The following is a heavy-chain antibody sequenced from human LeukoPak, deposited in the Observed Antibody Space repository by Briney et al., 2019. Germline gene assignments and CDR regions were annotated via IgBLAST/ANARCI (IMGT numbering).Heavy chain of an antibody. CDR1: GDTFIPYT. CDR2: IIPSLDVA. V-gene: IGHV1-69*04. D-gene: IGHD2-15*01. J-gene: IGHJ6*02. CDR3: ARDHCSPGTCLGGH. Sequence: ASVKVSCKASGDTFIPYTFSWVRQAPGQGLEWIGRIIPSLDVANYAHKFQGRVTLSVDRDTATTYMEVTSLRSEDTAIYYCARDHCSPGTCLGGHWGQGTTVTVSS.